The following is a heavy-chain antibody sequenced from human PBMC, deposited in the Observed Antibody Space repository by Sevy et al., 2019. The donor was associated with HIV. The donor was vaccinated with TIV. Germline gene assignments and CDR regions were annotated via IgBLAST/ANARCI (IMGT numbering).Heavy chain of an antibody. Sequence: GGSLRLSCAASGFTFSYYDMNWVRQAPGKGLEWVSSISSGSIYIFYADSVKGRFTISRDNATNSLYLQMNSLRAEDTAVYYCASPLNYYDSPSAYWGQGTLVTVSS. J-gene: IGHJ4*02. CDR3: ASPLNYYDSPSAY. V-gene: IGHV3-21*04. CDR1: GFTFSYYD. D-gene: IGHD3-22*01. CDR2: ISSGSIYI.